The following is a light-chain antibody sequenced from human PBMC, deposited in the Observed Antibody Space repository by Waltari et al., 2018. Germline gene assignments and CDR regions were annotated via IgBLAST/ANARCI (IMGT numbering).Light chain of an antibody. CDR3: QQLNSYPRT. Sequence: DIQMTQSPSTMSASVGDRVTITCRASQSSSSWLAWYQQKPGKAPKLLIYKASSLESGVPSRFSGSGSGTEFTLTISSLQPDDFATYYCQQLNSYPRTFGQGTKLEIK. V-gene: IGKV1-5*03. J-gene: IGKJ2*01. CDR2: KAS. CDR1: QSSSSW.